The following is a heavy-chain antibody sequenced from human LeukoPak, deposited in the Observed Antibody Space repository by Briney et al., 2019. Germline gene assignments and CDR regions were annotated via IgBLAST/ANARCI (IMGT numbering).Heavy chain of an antibody. D-gene: IGHD1-7*01. CDR1: DGSISSYY. J-gene: IGHJ4*02. Sequence: SETLSLTCTVSDGSISSYYWSWIRQPPGKGLEWIGYIYYSGSTNYNPSLKSRVTISVDTSKNQFSLKLSSVTAADTAVYYCARAGAELSPVDYWGQGTWSPSPQ. CDR3: ARAGAELSPVDY. CDR2: IYYSGST. V-gene: IGHV4-59*01.